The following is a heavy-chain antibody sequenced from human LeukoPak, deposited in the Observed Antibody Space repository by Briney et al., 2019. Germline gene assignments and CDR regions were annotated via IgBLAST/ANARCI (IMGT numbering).Heavy chain of an antibody. Sequence: GGSLRLSCAASGFPFTVYPTHWVRQAPGKGLEWVSVSSSDETYKFYADSVRGRFTISRDNSKNRLYLQMSDLRAEDTAVYFCARLILWETSNAFDIWGQGTMVTVSS. J-gene: IGHJ3*02. CDR3: ARLILWETSNAFDI. V-gene: IGHV3-30-3*01. CDR2: SSSDETYK. CDR1: GFPFTVYP. D-gene: IGHD1-26*01.